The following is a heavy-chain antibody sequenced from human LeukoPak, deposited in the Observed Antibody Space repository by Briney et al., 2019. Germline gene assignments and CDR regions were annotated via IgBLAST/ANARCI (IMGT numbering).Heavy chain of an antibody. CDR3: AREPLLSYDILTSDAFDI. J-gene: IGHJ3*02. CDR1: GGSISSGDYY. V-gene: IGHV4-30-4*01. D-gene: IGHD3-9*01. CDR2: IYYSGST. Sequence: SSQTLSLTCTVSGGSISSGDYYWSWIRQPPGKGLEWIGYIYYSGSTYYNPSLKSRVTISVDTSKNQFSLKLSSVTAADTAVYYCAREPLLSYDILTSDAFDIWGQGTMVTVSS.